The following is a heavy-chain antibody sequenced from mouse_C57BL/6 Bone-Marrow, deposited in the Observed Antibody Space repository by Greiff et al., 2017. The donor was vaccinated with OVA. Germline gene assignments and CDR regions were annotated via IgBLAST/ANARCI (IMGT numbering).Heavy chain of an antibody. V-gene: IGHV14-4*01. CDR1: GFNIKDDY. CDR3: TTWATMVKRAWFAY. Sequence: EVQLQQSGAELVRPGASVKLSCTASGFNIKDDYMHWVKQRPEQGLEWIGWIDPANGDTEYASKFQGKATITADTSSNTAYLQLSSLTSEDTAVYYCTTWATMVKRAWFAYWGQGTLVTVSA. J-gene: IGHJ3*01. CDR2: IDPANGDT. D-gene: IGHD2-1*01.